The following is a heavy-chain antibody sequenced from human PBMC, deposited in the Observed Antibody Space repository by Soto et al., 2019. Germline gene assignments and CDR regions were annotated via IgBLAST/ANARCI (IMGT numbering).Heavy chain of an antibody. CDR3: AKGRTGVAAAPDY. CDR1: GFTFSDFA. D-gene: IGHD2-21*01. J-gene: IGHJ4*02. V-gene: IGHV3-23*01. Sequence: EVQLLESGGGSVHPGESLRLSCAASGFTFSDFAMAWVRQAPGKGLEWVSSASGSGSGTYYADSVRGRFTISRDNSKNTLFLHMKNLRAGDTALYFCAKGRTGVAAAPDYWGQGTLVTVSS. CDR2: ASGSGSGT.